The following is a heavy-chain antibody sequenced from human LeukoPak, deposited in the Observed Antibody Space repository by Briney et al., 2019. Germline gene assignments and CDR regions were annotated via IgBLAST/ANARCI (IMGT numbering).Heavy chain of an antibody. V-gene: IGHV1-69*02. CDR2: IIPILGIA. Sequence: SVKVSCKASGGTFSSYTISWVRQAPGQGLEWMGRIIPILGIANYAQKFQGRVTMTADKSTSTAYMELSSLRSEDTAVYYCASSLSGSYASDYWGQGTLVTVSS. D-gene: IGHD1-26*01. CDR1: GGTFSSYT. CDR3: ASSLSGSYASDY. J-gene: IGHJ4*02.